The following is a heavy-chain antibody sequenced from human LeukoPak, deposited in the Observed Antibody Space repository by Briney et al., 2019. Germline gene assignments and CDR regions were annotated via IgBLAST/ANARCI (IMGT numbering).Heavy chain of an antibody. CDR2: ISGDGGST. D-gene: IGHD3-22*01. CDR3: AKDSGLGITMIVVVTSLFDY. V-gene: IGHV3-23*01. CDR1: GFTVSSYA. Sequence: GGSLRLSCAGSGFTVSSYAMSWVRQAPGKGLEWVSAISGDGGSTYYADSVKGRFSISRDNSKNTLYLQMNSLRVEDTAVYYCAKDSGLGITMIVVVTSLFDYWGQGTLVTVPS. J-gene: IGHJ4*02.